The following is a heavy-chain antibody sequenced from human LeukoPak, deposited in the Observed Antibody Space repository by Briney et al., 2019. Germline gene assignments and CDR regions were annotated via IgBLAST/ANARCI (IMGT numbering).Heavy chain of an antibody. J-gene: IGHJ3*02. D-gene: IGHD6-6*01. CDR3: ATSLAPTTKEDVFDI. CDR1: GYTFTSYG. V-gene: IGHV1-18*01. Sequence: ASVKVSCKASGYTFTSYGISWVRQAPGQGLEWMGWISAYNGNTNYAQKLQGRVTMTTDTSTSTAYMELRSLRSEDTAVYYCATSLAPTTKEDVFDIWGQGTMVTVSS. CDR2: ISAYNGNT.